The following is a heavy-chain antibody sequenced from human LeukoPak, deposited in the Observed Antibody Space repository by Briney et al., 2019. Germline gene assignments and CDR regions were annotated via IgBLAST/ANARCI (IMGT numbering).Heavy chain of an antibody. CDR3: AREVRLQGSIAFDI. CDR1: GGSISSGGYY. D-gene: IGHD5-12*01. J-gene: IGHJ3*02. Sequence: PSETLSLTCTVSGGSISSGGYYWSWIRQHPGKGLEWIGYIYYSGSTNYNPSLKSRVTISVDTSKNQFSLKLSSVTAADTAVYYCAREVRLQGSIAFDIWGQGTMVTVSS. V-gene: IGHV4-61*08. CDR2: IYYSGST.